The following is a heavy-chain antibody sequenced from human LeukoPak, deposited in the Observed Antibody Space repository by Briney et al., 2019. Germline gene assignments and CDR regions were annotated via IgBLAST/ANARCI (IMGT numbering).Heavy chain of an antibody. CDR1: GYTFTGYY. CDR3: ASIPPSSGWADY. Sequence: ASLKVSCKASGYTFTGYYMHWVRQAPGQGLEWMGWINPNSGGTNYAQKFQGRVTMTRDTSISTAYMELSRLRSDDTAVYYCASIPPSSGWADYWGQGTLVTVSS. J-gene: IGHJ4*02. V-gene: IGHV1-2*02. D-gene: IGHD6-19*01. CDR2: INPNSGGT.